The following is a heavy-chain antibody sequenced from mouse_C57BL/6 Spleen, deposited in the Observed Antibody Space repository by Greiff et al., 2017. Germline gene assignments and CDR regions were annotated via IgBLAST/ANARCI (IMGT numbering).Heavy chain of an antibody. CDR3: ARYDYDVGRYFDV. D-gene: IGHD2-4*01. Sequence: DVKLVESGGGLVQPGGSLKLSCAASGFTFSDYYMYWVRQTPEKRLEWVAYISNGGGSTYYPDTVKGRFTISRDNAKHTLYLQMSRLKSEDTAMYYCARYDYDVGRYFDVWGTGTTVTVSS. J-gene: IGHJ1*03. CDR2: ISNGGGST. V-gene: IGHV5-12*01. CDR1: GFTFSDYY.